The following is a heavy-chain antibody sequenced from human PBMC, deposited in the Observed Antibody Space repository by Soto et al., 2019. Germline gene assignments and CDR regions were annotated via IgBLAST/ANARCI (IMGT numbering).Heavy chain of an antibody. D-gene: IGHD3-3*01. V-gene: IGHV3-23*01. CDR3: ARKVLGSTSSPEWWYFDL. CDR1: GFTFINYA. J-gene: IGHJ2*01. CDR2: ISGGGDRT. Sequence: EVQLLESGGGLVQPGGSLRLSCVGSGFTFINYAMNWVRQTPGKGLEWVSTISGGGDRTFDADTVKGRFTISRDNSKNTVNLQMNSLRADDTAFYYCARKVLGSTSSPEWWYFDLWGRGTLVTVSS.